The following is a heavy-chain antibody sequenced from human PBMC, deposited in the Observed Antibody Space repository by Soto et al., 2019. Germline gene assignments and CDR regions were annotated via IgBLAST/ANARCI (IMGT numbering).Heavy chain of an antibody. CDR2: IWSDGSNK. J-gene: IGHJ3*02. Sequence: QVQLVEYGGGVVQPGRSLRLASATAGFTFSSDAMDWDREGPGKGLEWVAAIWSDGSNKYYGDSMKGRLTISRDNSKNTLYLQMNSLRAEVTAVYYCARPNSGDAFDIWGQGTMVTVSS. CDR3: ARPNSGDAFDI. V-gene: IGHV3-33*01. D-gene: IGHD1-26*01. CDR1: GFTFSSDA.